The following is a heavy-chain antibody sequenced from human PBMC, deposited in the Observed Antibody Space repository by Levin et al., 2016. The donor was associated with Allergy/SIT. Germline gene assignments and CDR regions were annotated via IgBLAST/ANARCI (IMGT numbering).Heavy chain of an antibody. CDR3: ARGYSSSYFDY. Sequence: GSLRLSCAVYGGSFSGYYWSWIRQPPGKGLEWIGYIYYSGSTNYNPSLKSRVTISVDTSKNQFSLKLSSVTAADTAVYYCARGYSSSYFDYWGQGTLVTVSS. CDR2: IYYSGST. V-gene: IGHV4-59*01. D-gene: IGHD6-13*01. CDR1: GGSFSGYY. J-gene: IGHJ4*02.